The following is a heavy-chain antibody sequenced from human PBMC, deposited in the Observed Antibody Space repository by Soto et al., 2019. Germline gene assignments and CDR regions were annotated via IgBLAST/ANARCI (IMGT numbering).Heavy chain of an antibody. J-gene: IGHJ4*02. CDR2: IWYDGSNK. CDR1: GFTFSSYG. CDR3: ARECGNRRGGQRIGFDY. V-gene: IGHV3-33*01. Sequence: QVQLVESGGGVVQPGRSLRLSCAASGFTFSSYGMHWVRQAPGKGLEWVAVIWYDGSNKYYADSVKGRFTISRDNSKKTLYLQVTRQGAEDTAVYYCARECGNRRGGQRIGFDYWGQGTLVTVSS. D-gene: IGHD1-1*01.